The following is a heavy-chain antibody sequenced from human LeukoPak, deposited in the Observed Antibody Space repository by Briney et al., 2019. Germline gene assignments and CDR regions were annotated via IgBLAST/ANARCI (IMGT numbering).Heavy chain of an antibody. CDR2: IIPILGIA. CDR1: GGTFSSYA. J-gene: IGHJ4*02. CDR3: ARGGGRITGTTFDY. Sequence: SVKVSCKACGGTFSSYAISWVRQDPGQGLEWMGRIIPILGIANYAQKFQGRVTITADKSTSTAYMELSSLRSEDAAVYYCARGGGRITGTTFDYWGQGTLVTVSS. D-gene: IGHD1-20*01. V-gene: IGHV1-69*04.